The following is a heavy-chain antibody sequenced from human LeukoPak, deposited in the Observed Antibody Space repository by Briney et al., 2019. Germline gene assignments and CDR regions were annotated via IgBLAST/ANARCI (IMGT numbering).Heavy chain of an antibody. CDR3: AGSDTIGYTPREWDYWYFDL. V-gene: IGHV3-7*01. CDR1: GFTFGTFW. Sequence: LGGSLRLSCEASGFTFGTFWMSWVRQAPGKGLEWVANIKGDGSEKKYVDSVKGRFTISRDNANNSLYLQMNSLRAEDTAVYYCAGSDTIGYTPREWDYWYFDLWGRGTLVTVSS. D-gene: IGHD3-16*02. CDR2: IKGDGSEK. J-gene: IGHJ2*01.